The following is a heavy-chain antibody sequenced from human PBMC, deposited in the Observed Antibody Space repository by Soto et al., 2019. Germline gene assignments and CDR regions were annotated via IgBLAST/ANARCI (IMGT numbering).Heavy chain of an antibody. J-gene: IGHJ6*02. V-gene: IGHV4-31*03. CDR1: GGSIRSGGYY. CDR2: IYYSGNT. Sequence: PSETLSLTCTVSGGSIRSGGYYWSWVRQNPRKGLEWIGNIYYSGNTYYNPSLKSRLTISVDTSKNQFSLNLSSVTAADTAVYYYARDRLMATAVTARHYFGLDVWGQGTTVTVSS. CDR3: ARDRLMATAVTARHYFGLDV. D-gene: IGHD5-18*01.